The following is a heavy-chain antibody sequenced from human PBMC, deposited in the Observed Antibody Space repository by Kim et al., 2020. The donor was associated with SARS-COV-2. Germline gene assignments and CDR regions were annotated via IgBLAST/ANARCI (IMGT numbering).Heavy chain of an antibody. CDR1: GFTFSSYA. J-gene: IGHJ6*03. CDR2: ISGSGGST. CDR3: AKTTTGTTFPFDYYYYMDV. V-gene: IGHV3-23*01. D-gene: IGHD1-1*01. Sequence: GGSLRLSCAASGFTFSSYAMSWVRQAPGKGLEWVSAISGSGGSTYYADSVKGRFTISRDNSKNTLYLQMNSLRAEDTAVYYCAKTTTGTTFPFDYYYYMDVWGKGTTVTVSS.